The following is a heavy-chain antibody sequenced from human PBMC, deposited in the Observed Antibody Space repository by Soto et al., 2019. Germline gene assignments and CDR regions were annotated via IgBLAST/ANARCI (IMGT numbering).Heavy chain of an antibody. V-gene: IGHV4-34*01. D-gene: IGHD2-2*01. J-gene: IGHJ4*02. CDR1: GGSFSGYY. Sequence: PSETLSLTCAVYGGSFSGYYWSWIRQPPGKGLEWIGEINHSGSTNYNPSLKSRVTISLDTSKNQFSLRLSSVTAADTAVFYCARGPNPLCSSTSCTGYYFDYWGQGTLVTVSS. CDR2: INHSGST. CDR3: ARGPNPLCSSTSCTGYYFDY.